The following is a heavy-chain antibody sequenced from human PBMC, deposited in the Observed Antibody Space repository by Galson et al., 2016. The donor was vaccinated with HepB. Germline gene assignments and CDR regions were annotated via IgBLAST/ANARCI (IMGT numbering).Heavy chain of an antibody. CDR1: GFTVSSNY. CDR2: IYSGGTT. CDR3: ARGVYGDHGWFDY. J-gene: IGHJ4*02. D-gene: IGHD4-17*01. Sequence: SLRLSCAASGFTVSSNYMTWVRQAPGKGLEYVSVIYSGGTTYYVDSVKGRFTISRDNSKNTLFLQMNTLRAEDTAVYYCARGVYGDHGWFDYWGQGTLVTVSS. V-gene: IGHV3-66*02.